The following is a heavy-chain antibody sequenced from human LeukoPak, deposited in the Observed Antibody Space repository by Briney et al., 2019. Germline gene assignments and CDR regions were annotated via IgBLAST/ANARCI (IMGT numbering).Heavy chain of an antibody. Sequence: GGSLRLSCAASGLSFSYYEMNWVRQAPGKGLEWIAYLSSSGSAFSYADSVKGRFTIARDNAKNSVYLEMNSLRADDTAVYYCARSARLMKGVVEVTALDDWGQGTLVTVSS. V-gene: IGHV3-48*03. CDR2: LSSSGSAF. D-gene: IGHD3-3*01. CDR1: GLSFSYYE. J-gene: IGHJ4*02. CDR3: ARSARLMKGVVEVTALDD.